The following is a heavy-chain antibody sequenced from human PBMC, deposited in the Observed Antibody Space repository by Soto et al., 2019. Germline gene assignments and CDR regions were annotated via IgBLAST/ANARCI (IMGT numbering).Heavy chain of an antibody. CDR2: INPNSGGT. CDR3: ASERDDYVWGSYRYGYYYYGMDV. Sequence: SVKVSCKPSGYTLTGYYMHCVRQAPGHRLEWLGWINPNSGGTNYAQKFQDCVTMTRDTSISTAYMELSRLRSDDTAVYYCASERDDYVWGSYRYGYYYYGMDVWGQGTTVTVSS. D-gene: IGHD3-16*02. CDR1: GYTLTGYY. J-gene: IGHJ6*02. V-gene: IGHV1-2*04.